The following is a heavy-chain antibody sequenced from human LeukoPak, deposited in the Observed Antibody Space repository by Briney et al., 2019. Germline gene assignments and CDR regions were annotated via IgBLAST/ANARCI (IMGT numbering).Heavy chain of an antibody. CDR3: AREPLGYYFDY. Sequence: PGGSLRLSCAASGFTFSSYSMNWVRQAPGKGLEWVSYISSSSSTIYYADSVKGRFTISRDNAKNSLYLQMNSLRAEDTAMYYCAREPLGYYFDYWGQGTLVTVSS. CDR2: ISSSSSTI. V-gene: IGHV3-48*01. J-gene: IGHJ4*02. CDR1: GFTFSSYS.